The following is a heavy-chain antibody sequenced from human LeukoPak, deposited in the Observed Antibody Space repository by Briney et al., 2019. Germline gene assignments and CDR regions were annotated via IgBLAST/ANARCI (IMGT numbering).Heavy chain of an antibody. D-gene: IGHD3-22*01. CDR2: ISNSGGST. CDR1: GFTFSSYG. J-gene: IGHJ4*02. Sequence: GGTLRLSCAASGFTFSSYGMSWVRQAPGKGLEWVSSISNSGGSTYHADSVKGRFTISRDNSKNTLYLQMNSLRAEDTAVYYCAKDYYYDSNPTADYWGQGTLVTVSS. V-gene: IGHV3-23*01. CDR3: AKDYYYDSNPTADY.